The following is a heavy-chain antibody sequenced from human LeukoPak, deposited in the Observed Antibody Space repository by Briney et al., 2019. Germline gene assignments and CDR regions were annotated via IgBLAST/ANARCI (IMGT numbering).Heavy chain of an antibody. CDR1: GFTFSSYS. Sequence: GGSLRLSCEASGFTFSSYSMNWVRQAPGKGLEWVSSISSSSSYIYYADSVEGRFTISRDNAKNSLYLQMNSLRAEDTAVYYCARDDSSGWYRPAFDIWGQGTMVTVSS. CDR2: ISSSSSYI. D-gene: IGHD6-19*01. J-gene: IGHJ3*02. V-gene: IGHV3-21*01. CDR3: ARDDSSGWYRPAFDI.